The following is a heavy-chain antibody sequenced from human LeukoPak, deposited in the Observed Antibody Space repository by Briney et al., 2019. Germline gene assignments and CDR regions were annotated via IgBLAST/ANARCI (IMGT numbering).Heavy chain of an antibody. J-gene: IGHJ4*02. Sequence: GGSLRLSCAASGFTFSSYSMNWVRQAPGKGLEWVSSISSSSSYIYYADSVKGRFTISRDNAKNSLYLQMNSLRAEDTAVYYCARDRVTFGGFDYWGQGTLVTVSS. CDR1: GFTFSSYS. CDR3: ARDRVTFGGFDY. D-gene: IGHD3-16*01. V-gene: IGHV3-21*01. CDR2: ISSSSSYI.